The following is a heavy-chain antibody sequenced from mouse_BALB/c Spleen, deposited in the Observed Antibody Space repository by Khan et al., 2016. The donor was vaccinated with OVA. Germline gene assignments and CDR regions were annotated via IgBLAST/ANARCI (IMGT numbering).Heavy chain of an antibody. Sequence: EVQLQESGPGLVKPSQSLSLTCTVTGYSITSDYAWNWIRQFPGNKLEWMGYISYSGNTKYNPSLKSRISITRDTSKNQFFLQLNYLTTEDTATYYCARIYGGDFDYWGQGTTLTVSS. CDR2: ISYSGNT. V-gene: IGHV3-2*02. CDR1: GYSITSDYA. D-gene: IGHD1-1*01. J-gene: IGHJ2*01. CDR3: ARIYGGDFDY.